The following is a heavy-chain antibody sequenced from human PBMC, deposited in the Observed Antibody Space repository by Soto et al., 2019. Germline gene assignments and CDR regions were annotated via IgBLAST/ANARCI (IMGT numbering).Heavy chain of an antibody. CDR2: ISYDGSNK. V-gene: IGHV3-30-3*01. J-gene: IGHJ4*02. Sequence: QVQLVESGGGVVQPGRSLRLSCAASGFTFSSYAMHWVRQAPGKGLEWVAVISYDGSNKYYADSVKGRFTISRDNSTNTLYLQMNSLRAEDTAVYYCARDKRDFRFLEWSYYFDFWGQGTLVTVSS. CDR3: ARDKRDFRFLEWSYYFDF. D-gene: IGHD3-3*01. CDR1: GFTFSSYA.